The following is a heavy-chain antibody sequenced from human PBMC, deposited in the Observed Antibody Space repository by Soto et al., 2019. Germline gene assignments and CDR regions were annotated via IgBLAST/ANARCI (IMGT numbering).Heavy chain of an antibody. J-gene: IGHJ4*02. D-gene: IGHD5-18*01. CDR3: AREVPYGYSRFDY. Sequence: QVHLVQSGAEVKKPGASVKVSCKTSGYTFTNNVIHWVRQAPGQRLEWMGWGNAGNDNTKWSREFQGRLTLTKDTSAPTAYMELSSLPSEDTAIYFCAREVPYGYSRFDYWGQGTLVTVSS. CDR2: GNAGNDNT. CDR1: GYTFTNNV. V-gene: IGHV1-3*01.